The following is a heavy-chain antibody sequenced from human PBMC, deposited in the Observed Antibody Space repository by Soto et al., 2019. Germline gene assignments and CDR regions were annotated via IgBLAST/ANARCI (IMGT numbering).Heavy chain of an antibody. CDR3: ANRSRAPDAMKRPFDY. CDR2: ISGGGDST. J-gene: IGHJ4*02. Sequence: EVQLLESGGGLVQPGGSLRLSCAASGFTFRNYDMSWVRQAPGKGLEWVSTISGGGDSTYYADSVKGRFTISRDNSKSALYLQVNILKAENTAAYYSANRSRAPDAMKRPFDYWGQGTLVTVSS. D-gene: IGHD2-2*01. CDR1: GFTFRNYD. V-gene: IGHV3-23*01.